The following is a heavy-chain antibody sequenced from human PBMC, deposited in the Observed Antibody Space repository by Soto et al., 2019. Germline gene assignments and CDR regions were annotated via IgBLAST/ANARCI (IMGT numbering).Heavy chain of an antibody. V-gene: IGHV1-2*02. CDR3: ARLSSSDYYYYYGMDV. D-gene: IGHD6-6*01. CDR1: GYTFTGYY. CDR2: INPNSGGP. J-gene: IGHJ6*02. Sequence: QVQLVQSGAEVKKPGASVKVSCKASGYTFTGYYMHWVRQAPGQGLEWMGWINPNSGGPNYAQKFQGRVTMTRDTSISTAYMELSRLRSDDTAVYYCARLSSSDYYYYYGMDVWGQGTTVTVSS.